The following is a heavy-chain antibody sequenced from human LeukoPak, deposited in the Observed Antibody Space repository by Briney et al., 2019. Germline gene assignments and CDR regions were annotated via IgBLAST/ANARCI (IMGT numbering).Heavy chain of an antibody. J-gene: IGHJ4*02. Sequence: PSETLSLTCAVYGGSFSGCYWSWIRQPPGKGLEWIGYIYYSGSTNYNPSLKSRVTISVDTSKNQFSLKLSSVTAADTAVYYCASSMWGLGNYYFDYWGQGTLVTVSS. D-gene: IGHD2-21*01. CDR2: IYYSGST. V-gene: IGHV4-59*01. CDR3: ASSMWGLGNYYFDY. CDR1: GGSFSGCY.